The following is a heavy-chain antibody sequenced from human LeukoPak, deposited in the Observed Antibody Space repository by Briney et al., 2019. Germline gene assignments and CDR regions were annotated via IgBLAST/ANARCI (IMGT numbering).Heavy chain of an antibody. CDR2: INPNSGRT. V-gene: IGHV1-2*02. J-gene: IGHJ4*02. CDR1: GYTFTGYY. CDR3: ARGGNWNDEPIDY. D-gene: IGHD1-1*01. Sequence: ASVTVSCKASGYTFTGYYMHWVRQAPGQGLEWMGWINPNSGRTNYAQKFQGRVTMNRDTSITTAYMELSGVRSEDTAVYYCARGGNWNDEPIDYWGQGTLVTVSS.